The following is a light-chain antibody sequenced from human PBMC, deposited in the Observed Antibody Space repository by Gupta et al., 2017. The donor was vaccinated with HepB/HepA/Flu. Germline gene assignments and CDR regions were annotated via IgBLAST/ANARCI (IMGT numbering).Light chain of an antibody. Sequence: DIQMTQSPSSLSASVGDRVTITCRASQSIRSYLNWYQQKPGKAPKLLIYDASSLQSGVPSRFSGSGSGTDFTLTISRLQPEDFANYYCQQRDSTPFTFGGGTKVEIK. CDR1: QSIRSY. V-gene: IGKV1-39*01. J-gene: IGKJ4*01. CDR2: DAS. CDR3: QQRDSTPFT.